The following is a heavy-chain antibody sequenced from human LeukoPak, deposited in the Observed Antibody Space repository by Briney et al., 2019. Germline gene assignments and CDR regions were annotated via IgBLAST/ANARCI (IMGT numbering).Heavy chain of an antibody. CDR3: ARTTSFTASGYDY. J-gene: IGHJ4*02. D-gene: IGHD6-25*01. Sequence: ASVKVSCKTSGYTFTTYHINCVRQATGQGLECLGWVNPYSGDRGYAQKFQGRLSITSDTSISTAYMELGSLRSDDTAVYFCARTTSFTASGYDYWGQGTLVTVSS. CDR2: VNPYSGDR. CDR1: GYTFTTYH. V-gene: IGHV1-8*03.